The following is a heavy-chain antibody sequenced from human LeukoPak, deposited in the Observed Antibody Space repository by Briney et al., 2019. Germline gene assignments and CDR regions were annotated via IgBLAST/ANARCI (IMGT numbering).Heavy chain of an antibody. V-gene: IGHV4-4*08. Sequence: ETSETLSLTCTVSGGSISSYYWSWIRQPPGKGLEWIGRISTIGSTNYNPSLNSRVTISIDTSKNQFSLKLSSVTAADTAVYYCARDGCGGSCFHYYYYYMDVWGKGTTVTISS. J-gene: IGHJ6*03. CDR2: ISTIGST. CDR3: ARDGCGGSCFHYYYYYMDV. CDR1: GGSISSYY. D-gene: IGHD2-15*01.